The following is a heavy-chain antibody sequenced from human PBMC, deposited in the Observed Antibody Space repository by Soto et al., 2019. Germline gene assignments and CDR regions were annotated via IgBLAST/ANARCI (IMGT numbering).Heavy chain of an antibody. Sequence: QVQLVESGGGVVKPGRSLRLSCAGSGFIFSNNDMHWVRQAPGKGLEWVAFMSYDGSAKFYADSVQGRFTISRDNSKSTLFLHMSNLRAEDKAMYYCAMARVSDAARDHWGQGTLVTVAS. D-gene: IGHD6-6*01. CDR3: AMARVSDAARDH. J-gene: IGHJ4*02. CDR1: GFIFSNND. CDR2: MSYDGSAK. V-gene: IGHV3-30*03.